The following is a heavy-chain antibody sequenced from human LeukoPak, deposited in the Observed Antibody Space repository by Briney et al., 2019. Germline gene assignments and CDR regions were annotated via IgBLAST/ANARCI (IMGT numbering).Heavy chain of an antibody. D-gene: IGHD3-3*01. CDR1: GGSISSSSYY. CDR2: IYYSGST. Sequence: SETLSLPCTVSGGSISSSSYYWGWIRPPPGKGLEWIGSIYYSGSTYYNPSLKSRVTISVDTSKNQFSLKLSSVTAADTAVYYCARDLRSYDFWSGYPELVDPWGQGTLVTVSS. V-gene: IGHV4-39*07. CDR3: ARDLRSYDFWSGYPELVDP. J-gene: IGHJ5*02.